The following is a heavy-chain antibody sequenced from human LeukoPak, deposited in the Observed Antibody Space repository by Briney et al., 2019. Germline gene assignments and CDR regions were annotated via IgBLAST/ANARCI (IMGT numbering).Heavy chain of an antibody. D-gene: IGHD6-19*01. CDR3: AGVSFSSGWYRDY. CDR2: IYSGGST. J-gene: IGHJ4*02. Sequence: GGSLRLSCTASGFTDYMTWVRQAPGKGLEWVSVIYSGGSTYYADSVKGRFSVSRDNSKNTLYLQMNSLRAEDTAVYYCAGVSFSSGWYRDYWGQGTLVTVSS. CDR1: GFTDY. V-gene: IGHV3-53*01.